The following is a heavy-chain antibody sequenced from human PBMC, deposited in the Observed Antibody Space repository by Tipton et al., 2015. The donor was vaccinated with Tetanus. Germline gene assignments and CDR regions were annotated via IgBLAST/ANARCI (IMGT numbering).Heavy chain of an antibody. Sequence: TLSLTCAVYGGSFSGHYWSWMRQPPGKGLEWIGEVHQSGSTNYNPSLKSRVTLSQDTSKSQFSLKLNSVTAADTALYYCAKHGDRDTIGHHFDYWTQGTLVTVSS. J-gene: IGHJ4*02. CDR2: VHQSGST. V-gene: IGHV4-34*01. CDR3: AKHGDRDTIGHHFDY. CDR1: GGSFSGHY. D-gene: IGHD4-17*01.